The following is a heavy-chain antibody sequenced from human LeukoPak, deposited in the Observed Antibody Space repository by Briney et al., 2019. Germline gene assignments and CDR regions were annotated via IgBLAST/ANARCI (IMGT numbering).Heavy chain of an antibody. Sequence: ASVKVSCKASGYTFTGYYMHWVRQAPGQGLEWMGWIDPNSGGTNYAQKFQGWVTMTRDTSISTAYMELSRLRSDDTAVYYCASSSGYSSGWYFDYWGQGTLVTVSS. J-gene: IGHJ4*02. CDR1: GYTFTGYY. CDR2: IDPNSGGT. CDR3: ASSSGYSSGWYFDY. V-gene: IGHV1-2*04. D-gene: IGHD6-19*01.